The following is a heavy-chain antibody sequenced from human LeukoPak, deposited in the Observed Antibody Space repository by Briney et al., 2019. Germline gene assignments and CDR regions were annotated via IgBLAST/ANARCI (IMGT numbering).Heavy chain of an antibody. CDR1: GFTFSSYS. D-gene: IGHD2-2*01. CDR3: ARGQERYCSSTSCYAGNFDY. Sequence: RGSLRLSCAASGFTFSSYSMNWVRQAPGKGLEWVSSISSSSSYIYYADSVKGRFTISRDNAKNSLYLQMNSLRAEDTAVYYCARGQERYCSSTSCYAGNFDYWGQGTLVTVSS. CDR2: ISSSSSYI. V-gene: IGHV3-21*01. J-gene: IGHJ4*02.